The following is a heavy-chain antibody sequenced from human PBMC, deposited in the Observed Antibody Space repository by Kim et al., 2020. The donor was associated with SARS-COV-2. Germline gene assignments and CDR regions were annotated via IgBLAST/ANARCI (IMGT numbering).Heavy chain of an antibody. CDR3: VKGGVGVWDSGYRDY. CDR2: ISGDGGTT. J-gene: IGHJ4*02. V-gene: IGHV3-43*02. D-gene: IGHD5-18*01. Sequence: GGSLRLSCAASGFTFDDYAMHWVRQVPGKVLEWVSLISGDGGTTFYADSVKGRFTISRDASKNSLYLQMNSLKTEDTAFYYCVKGGVGVWDSGYRDYWGQGTLVTVSS. CDR1: GFTFDDYA.